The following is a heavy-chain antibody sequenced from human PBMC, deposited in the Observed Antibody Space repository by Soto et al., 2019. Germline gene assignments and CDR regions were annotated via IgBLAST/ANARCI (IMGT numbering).Heavy chain of an antibody. CDR1: GFTFTTFS. CDR3: ARGNFCGGDSGTEGPNWLGP. Sequence: GGSLRLSCAASGFTFTTFSMDWVRQAPGKGLEWVSYIHSSSTTIFYADSVKGRFTVSRDNAKNSLYLQMNSLRVEDTAVYYCARGNFCGGDSGTEGPNWLGPGGGGPLVTVP. J-gene: IGHJ5*02. D-gene: IGHD2-21*01. CDR2: IHSSSTTI. V-gene: IGHV3-48*01.